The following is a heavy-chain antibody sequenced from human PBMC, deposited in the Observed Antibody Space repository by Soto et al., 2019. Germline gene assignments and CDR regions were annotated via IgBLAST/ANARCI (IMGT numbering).Heavy chain of an antibody. D-gene: IGHD3-10*01. V-gene: IGHV3-74*01. CDR1: GFTVSSNY. CDR3: ARDLTYGSGSYPLY. CDR2: INTDGSIT. J-gene: IGHJ4*02. Sequence: GGSLRLSCVTSGFTVSSNYMSWVRQAPGKGLEWVSRINTDGSITSYADSVKGRFTISRDNAKNTLYLQMNSLRAEDTAMYYCARDLTYGSGSYPLYWGQGTLVTGSS.